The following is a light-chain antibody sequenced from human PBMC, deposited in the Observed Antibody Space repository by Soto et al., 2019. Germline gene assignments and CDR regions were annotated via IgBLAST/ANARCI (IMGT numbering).Light chain of an antibody. CDR1: SSDVGGYNY. J-gene: IGLJ1*01. CDR3: CSYAGSYTSDV. V-gene: IGLV2-11*01. Sequence: QSALTQPRSVSGSPGQSVTISCTGTSSDVGGYNYVSWYQQHPGKAPKLMIYDVSKRPSGVPDRFSGSKSGNTASLTVAGLQAEDEADYDCCSYAGSYTSDVFGTGTKLTV. CDR2: DVS.